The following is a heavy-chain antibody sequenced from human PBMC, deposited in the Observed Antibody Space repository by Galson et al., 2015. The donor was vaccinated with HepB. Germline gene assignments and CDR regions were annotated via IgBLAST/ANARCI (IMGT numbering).Heavy chain of an antibody. CDR2: ITNSDDAT. J-gene: IGHJ4*02. V-gene: IGHV3-23*01. CDR3: AIVLPRHYPRGTPGC. D-gene: IGHD6-19*01. Sequence: SLRLSCAASGFSFRDYAMSWVRQAPGKGLEWISSITNSDDATFYADSVEGRFLISRDISRNILSLHMSGLRAEDTAAYSCAIVLPRHYPRGTPGCWGQGTLVTVSS. CDR1: GFSFRDYA.